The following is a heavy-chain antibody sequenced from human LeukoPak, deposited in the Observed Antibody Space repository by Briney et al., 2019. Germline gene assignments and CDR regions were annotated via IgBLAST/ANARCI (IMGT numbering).Heavy chain of an antibody. CDR1: GGSVSSDSYF. CDR2: IYYSGST. Sequence: SETLSLTCSVSGGSVSSDSYFWNWVRQPPGKGLEWIGYIYYSGSTNYNPSLKSRVTISVDTSKNQFSLKLSSVTAADTAVYYCARVAHGDYVIYYFDYWGQGTLVTVSS. J-gene: IGHJ4*02. D-gene: IGHD4-17*01. V-gene: IGHV4-61*01. CDR3: ARVAHGDYVIYYFDY.